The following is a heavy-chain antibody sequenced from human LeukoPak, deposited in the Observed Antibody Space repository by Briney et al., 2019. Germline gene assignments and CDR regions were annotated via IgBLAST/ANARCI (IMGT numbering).Heavy chain of an antibody. CDR3: ARGAYYDVLIGYFDY. V-gene: IGHV4-39*07. Sequence: SETLSLTCTVSGGSISSNTYYWGWIRQPPGKGLEWIGNIYYSGNTYYTPSLRSRVTISVDTSKNQFSLKLSSVTAADTAVYFCARGAYYDVLIGYFDYWGQGSLVTVSS. CDR1: GGSISSNTYY. J-gene: IGHJ4*02. D-gene: IGHD3-9*01. CDR2: IYYSGNT.